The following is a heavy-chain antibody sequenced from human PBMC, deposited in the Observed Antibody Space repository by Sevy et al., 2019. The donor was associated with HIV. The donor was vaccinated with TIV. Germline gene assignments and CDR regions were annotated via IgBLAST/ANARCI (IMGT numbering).Heavy chain of an antibody. J-gene: IGHJ3*02. Sequence: GGSLRLSCAASGFTFSSYAMHWVRQAPGKGLEWVAVISYDGSNEYYADSVKGRFTISRDSSKNTLYLQMNSLRAEDTAVYYCARVRYYYDSRGSDAFDIWGQGTMVTVSS. V-gene: IGHV3-30-3*01. D-gene: IGHD3-22*01. CDR2: ISYDGSNE. CDR1: GFTFSSYA. CDR3: ARVRYYYDSRGSDAFDI.